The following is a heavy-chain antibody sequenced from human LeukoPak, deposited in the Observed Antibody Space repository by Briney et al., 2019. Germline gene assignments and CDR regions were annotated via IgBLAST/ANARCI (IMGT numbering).Heavy chain of an antibody. CDR1: GGSISSYY. Sequence: SETLSLTCTVSGGSISSYYWSWIRQPPGKGLEWIGYIYYSGSTNYNPSLKSRVTISVDTSKNQFSLKLSSVTAADTAVYYCARDLADYYYDSSGYYFYAFDIWGQGTMVTVSS. D-gene: IGHD3-22*01. CDR2: IYYSGST. CDR3: ARDLADYYYDSSGYYFYAFDI. V-gene: IGHV4-59*12. J-gene: IGHJ3*02.